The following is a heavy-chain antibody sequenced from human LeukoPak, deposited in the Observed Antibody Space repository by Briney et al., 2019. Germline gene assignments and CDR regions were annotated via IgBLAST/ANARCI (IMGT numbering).Heavy chain of an antibody. V-gene: IGHV3-30*18. CDR2: ISDDGRRK. CDR3: AKRPLAYGDYVSYFDY. J-gene: IGHJ4*02. Sequence: EGSLRLSCAASGFSFIRYGMHWVRQAPGKGLEWVGLISDDGRRKDYADSVKGRFTISRDNSKDTLYLQMNSLRAEDTAVYYCAKRPLAYGDYVSYFDYWGQGTLVTVSS. CDR1: GFSFIRYG. D-gene: IGHD4-17*01.